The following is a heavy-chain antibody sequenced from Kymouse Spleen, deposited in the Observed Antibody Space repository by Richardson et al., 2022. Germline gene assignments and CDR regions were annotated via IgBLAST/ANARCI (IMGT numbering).Heavy chain of an antibody. J-gene: IGHJ6*02. CDR1: GFTFSSYA. D-gene: IGHD6-6*01. V-gene: IGHV3-23*04. Sequence: EVQLVESGGGLVQPGGSLRLSCAASGFTFSSYAMSWVRQAPGKGLEWVSAISGSGGSTYYADSVKGRFTISRDNSKNTLYLQMNSLRAEDTAVYYCAKGGHQQLVRAYYYGMDVWGQGTTVTVSS. CDR2: ISGSGGST. CDR3: AKGGHQQLVRAYYYGMDV.